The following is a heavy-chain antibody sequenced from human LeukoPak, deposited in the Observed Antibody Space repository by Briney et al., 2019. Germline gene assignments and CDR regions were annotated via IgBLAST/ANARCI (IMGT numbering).Heavy chain of an antibody. V-gene: IGHV1-24*01. Sequence: GASVKVSCKVSGDTLTELSMHWVRQAPGKGLEWMGGLDPEDGETIYAQKFQGRVTMTEDTSTDTAYMELSSLRSEDTAVYYCATKTPRGIAVAGSNYWGQGTLVTVSS. CDR2: LDPEDGET. CDR1: GDTLTELS. CDR3: ATKTPRGIAVAGSNY. J-gene: IGHJ4*02. D-gene: IGHD6-19*01.